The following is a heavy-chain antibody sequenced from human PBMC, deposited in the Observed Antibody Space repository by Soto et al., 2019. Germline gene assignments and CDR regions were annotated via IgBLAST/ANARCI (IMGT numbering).Heavy chain of an antibody. D-gene: IGHD2-8*01. Sequence: GASVKVSCKASGGTFSSYTISWVRQAPGQGLEWMGRIIPILGIANYAQKFQGRVTITADTSASTAYMELSSLRSEDTAVYYCARGDQDIGPMEYSLDYWGQGTLVTASS. J-gene: IGHJ4*02. V-gene: IGHV1-69*02. CDR2: IIPILGIA. CDR3: ARGDQDIGPMEYSLDY. CDR1: GGTFSSYT.